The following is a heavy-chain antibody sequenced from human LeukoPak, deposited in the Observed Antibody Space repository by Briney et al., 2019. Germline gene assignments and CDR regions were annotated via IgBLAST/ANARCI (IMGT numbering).Heavy chain of an antibody. V-gene: IGHV3-30*18. Sequence: PGRSLRLSCAASGFTFSSYGMHWVRQAPGKGLEWVAVISYDGSNKYYADSVKGRFTISRDNSKNTLYLQMNSLRAEDTAVYYCAKVEIPYCDLRGFFDYWGQGTLVTVSS. D-gene: IGHD4-17*01. CDR1: GFTFSSYG. J-gene: IGHJ4*02. CDR3: AKVEIPYCDLRGFFDY. CDR2: ISYDGSNK.